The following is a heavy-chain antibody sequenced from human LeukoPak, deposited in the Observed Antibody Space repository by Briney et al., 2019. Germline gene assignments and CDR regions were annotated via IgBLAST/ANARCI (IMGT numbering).Heavy chain of an antibody. CDR1: GGSTSSSSYY. CDR2: IYYSGST. Sequence: SETLSLTCTVSGGSTSSSSYYWGWIRQPPGKGLEWIGSIYYSGSTYYNPSLKSRVTISVDTSKNQFSLKLSSVTAADTAVYYCAGDSGYDDYWGQGTLVTAPS. J-gene: IGHJ4*02. V-gene: IGHV4-39*02. CDR3: AGDSGYDDY. D-gene: IGHD5-12*01.